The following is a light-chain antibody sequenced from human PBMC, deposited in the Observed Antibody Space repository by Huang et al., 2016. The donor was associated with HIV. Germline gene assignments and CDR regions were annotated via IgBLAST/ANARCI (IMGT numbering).Light chain of an antibody. V-gene: IGKV1-39*01. Sequence: DIQMTQSPSSLSASVGDSVTITCRASHSIGNYLNWYQQKPGTAPNLLIYAASTLLGGVPSRFSGGGSETEFTLTISSLHPEDFATYYCQQSYSIPTTFGGGTRVEIK. CDR3: QQSYSIPTT. J-gene: IGKJ4*01. CDR1: HSIGNY. CDR2: AAS.